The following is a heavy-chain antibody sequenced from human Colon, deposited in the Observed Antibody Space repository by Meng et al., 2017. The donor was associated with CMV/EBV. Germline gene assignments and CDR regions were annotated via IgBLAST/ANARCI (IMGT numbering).Heavy chain of an antibody. J-gene: IGHJ5*02. V-gene: IGHV1-8*01. CDR2: MNPNSGNT. Sequence: ASVKVSCKASGYTFTSYDINWVRQATGQGLEWMGWMNPNSGNTGYAQKFQGRVTMTRNTSISTAYMELSSLRSEDTAVYYCATDITYYNFWSAGASWGQGTLVTVSS. CDR3: ATDITYYNFWSAGAS. D-gene: IGHD3-3*01. CDR1: GYTFTSYD.